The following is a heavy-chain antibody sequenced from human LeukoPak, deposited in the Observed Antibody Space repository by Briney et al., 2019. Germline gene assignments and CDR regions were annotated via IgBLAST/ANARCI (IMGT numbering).Heavy chain of an antibody. Sequence: PSETLSLTCTVSGGSISSSSYYWGWIRQPPGKGLEWIGSIYYSGSTYYNPSLKSRVTISVDTSKNQFSLRLSSVTAADTAVYYCARRETDYDFWSGSLVDVWGKGTTVTVSS. V-gene: IGHV4-39*01. CDR3: ARRETDYDFWSGSLVDV. D-gene: IGHD3-3*01. CDR2: IYYSGST. J-gene: IGHJ6*04. CDR1: GGSISSSSYY.